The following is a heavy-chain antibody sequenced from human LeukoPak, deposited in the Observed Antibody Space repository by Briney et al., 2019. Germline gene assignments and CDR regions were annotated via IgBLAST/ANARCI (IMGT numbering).Heavy chain of an antibody. J-gene: IGHJ4*02. CDR3: AKDQFPGIAVAPIDY. CDR1: GFTVSSNY. CDR2: IYSGGST. D-gene: IGHD6-19*01. Sequence: GGSLRLSCAASGFTVSSNYMSWVRQAPGKGLEWVSVIYSGGSTYYADSVKGRFTISRDNSKNTLYLQMNSLRAEDTAVYYCAKDQFPGIAVAPIDYWGQGTLVTVSS. V-gene: IGHV3-66*01.